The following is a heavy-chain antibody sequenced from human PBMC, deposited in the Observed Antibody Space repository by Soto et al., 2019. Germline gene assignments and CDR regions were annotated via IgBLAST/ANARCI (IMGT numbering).Heavy chain of an antibody. D-gene: IGHD2-15*01. CDR3: AGLGMVAAHREFDP. CDR2: IYYSGST. J-gene: IGHJ5*02. Sequence: SSETLSLTCTVSGGSISSSSYYWGWIRQPPGKGLEWIGSIYYSGSTYYNPSLKSRVTISVDTSKNQFSLKLSSVTAADTAVYYCAGLGMVAAHREFDPWGQGTLVTVSS. V-gene: IGHV4-39*01. CDR1: GGSISSSSYY.